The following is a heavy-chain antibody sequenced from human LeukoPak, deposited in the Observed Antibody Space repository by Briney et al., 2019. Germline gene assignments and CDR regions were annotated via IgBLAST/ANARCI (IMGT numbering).Heavy chain of an antibody. J-gene: IGHJ4*02. CDR1: GYTFTSYG. CDR2: ISAYNGNT. Sequence: ASVKVSCKASGYTFTSYGISWVRQAPGQGLEWMGWISAYNGNTNYAQKPQGRVTMTTDTSTSTAYMELRSLRSDDAAVYYCVRRRPGYSYGLGYWGQGTLVTVSS. D-gene: IGHD5-18*01. V-gene: IGHV1-18*01. CDR3: VRRRPGYSYGLGY.